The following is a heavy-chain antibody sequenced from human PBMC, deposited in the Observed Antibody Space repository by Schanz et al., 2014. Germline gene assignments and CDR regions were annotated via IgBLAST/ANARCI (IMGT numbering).Heavy chain of an antibody. CDR3: ARVCSSTDCYLDY. V-gene: IGHV3-11*04. CDR1: GFIFNDYY. CDR2: ISRDGTTS. D-gene: IGHD2-2*01. J-gene: IGHJ4*02. Sequence: QVQLVESGGGLVKPGGSLRLSCAASGFIFNDYYMNWIRQAPGKGLEWLSYISRDGTTSYYADSVKGRFTISRDNAKNSLYLEMKSLRAEDTAVYYCARVCSSTDCYLDYWGQGTLVTVSS.